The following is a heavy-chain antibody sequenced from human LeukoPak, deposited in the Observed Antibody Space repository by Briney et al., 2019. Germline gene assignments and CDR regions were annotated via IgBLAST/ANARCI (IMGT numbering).Heavy chain of an antibody. Sequence: GASVKVSCKASGYTFTGYYMHWVRQAPGQGLEWMGWINPNSGGTNYAQKFQGRVTMTRNTSISTAYMELSSLRSEDTAVYYCARAEIAVAGTPVDYWGQGTLVTVSS. CDR1: GYTFTGYY. CDR2: INPNSGGT. J-gene: IGHJ4*02. V-gene: IGHV1-2*02. CDR3: ARAEIAVAGTPVDY. D-gene: IGHD6-19*01.